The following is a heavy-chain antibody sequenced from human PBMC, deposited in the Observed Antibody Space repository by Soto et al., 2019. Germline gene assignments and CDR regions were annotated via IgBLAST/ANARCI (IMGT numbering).Heavy chain of an antibody. CDR1: GGSISSYY. V-gene: IGHV4-59*01. CDR3: ARVISRGTGTTDYYYYYGMDV. D-gene: IGHD1-1*01. Sequence: SETLSLNCTVAGGSISSYYSSWIPQPPRKGMEWIGYIYYSGSTNYNPSLKSRVTISVDTSKNQFSLKLSSVTAADTAVYYCARVISRGTGTTDYYYYYGMDVWGQGTTVPVSS. J-gene: IGHJ6*02. CDR2: IYYSGST.